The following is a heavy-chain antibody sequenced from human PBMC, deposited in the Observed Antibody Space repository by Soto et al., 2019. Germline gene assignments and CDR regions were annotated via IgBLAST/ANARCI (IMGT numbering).Heavy chain of an antibody. CDR3: ARDYYRFNSGYGFSMDV. Sequence: PGGSLILSCAASGFTFSSYAMHWVRQAPGKGLEWVAVISYDGSTKYYADSVKGRFTISRDNSKNTLYLQMNSLRAEDTAMYYCARDYYRFNSGYGFSMDVWGQGTTVTVSS. CDR2: ISYDGSTK. J-gene: IGHJ6*02. CDR1: GFTFSSYA. D-gene: IGHD5-12*01. V-gene: IGHV3-30-3*01.